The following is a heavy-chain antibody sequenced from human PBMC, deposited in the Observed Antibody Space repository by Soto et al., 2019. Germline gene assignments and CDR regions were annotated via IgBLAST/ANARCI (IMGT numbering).Heavy chain of an antibody. CDR2: IWYDGSNK. J-gene: IGHJ5*02. V-gene: IGHV3-33*01. D-gene: IGHD3-22*01. CDR1: GFTFSSYG. CDR3: ARDSGNYYDSSGYYYWFDP. Sequence: GGSLRLSCAASGFTFSSYGMHWVRQAPGKGLEWVAVIWYDGSNKYYADSVKGRFTISRDNSKNTLYLQMNSLRAEDTAVYYCARDSGNYYDSSGYYYWFDPWGQGTLVTVSS.